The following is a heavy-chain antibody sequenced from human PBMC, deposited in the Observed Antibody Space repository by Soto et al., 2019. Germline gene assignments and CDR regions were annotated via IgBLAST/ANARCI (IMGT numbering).Heavy chain of an antibody. V-gene: IGHV3-48*01. J-gene: IGHJ4*02. CDR3: ARDPYTSGWYGSSFDY. D-gene: IGHD6-19*01. CDR2: ISSSSRTI. CDR1: GFTFSTYS. Sequence: EVQLVESGGGLVQPGGSLRLSCAASGFTFSTYSVNWVRQAPGKGLEWVSYISSSSRTISSAASVKGRFTISRDNAKNSLYLQMNSLRAEDTAVYYCARDPYTSGWYGSSFDYWGQGTLVTVSS.